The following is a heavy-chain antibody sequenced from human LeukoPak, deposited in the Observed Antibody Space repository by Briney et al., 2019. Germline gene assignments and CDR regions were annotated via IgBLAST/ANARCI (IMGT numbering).Heavy chain of an antibody. CDR2: IYTSGGT. V-gene: IGHV4-61*02. CDR3: ARGRSLDY. J-gene: IGHJ4*02. CDR1: GGSIRSGSYY. Sequence: PSQTLSLTCTVSGGSIRSGSYYWNWIRQPAGKGLEWIGRIYTSGGTNYNPSLKSRVTMSVDTSKNQFSLKLSSVTAADTAVYYCARGRSLDYWGQGTLVTVSS.